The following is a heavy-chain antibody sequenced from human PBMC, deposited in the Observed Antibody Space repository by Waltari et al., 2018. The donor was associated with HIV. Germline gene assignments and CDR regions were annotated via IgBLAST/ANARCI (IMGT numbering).Heavy chain of an antibody. CDR1: GGSVSSSSYF. Sequence: QLQLQESGPGLVKPSETLSLTCTVPGGSVSSSSYFWGWIRQPPGKGLEWIGRIYYPGRAYYNPSLKSRVTISVDTSKNQFSLKVTSVTAADTAVYYCARHALRVGAAYWNFDLWGRGTLVTVSS. J-gene: IGHJ2*01. CDR2: IYYPGRA. CDR3: ARHALRVGAAYWNFDL. V-gene: IGHV4-39*01. D-gene: IGHD1-26*01.